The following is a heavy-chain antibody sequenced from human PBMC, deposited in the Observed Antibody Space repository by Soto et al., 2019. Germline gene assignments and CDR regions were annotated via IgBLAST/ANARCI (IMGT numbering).Heavy chain of an antibody. CDR2: INPNGGST. J-gene: IGHJ4*02. D-gene: IGHD5-12*01. Sequence: KKSGASVKVSCKASGYTFTGYGINWVRQAPGQGLERMGIINPNGGSTSYAQKFQGRVTMTRDTSTSTVYMELSSLRSEDTAVYYCARVRDGSQTAFDHWGQGTLVTVSS. CDR3: ARVRDGSQTAFDH. V-gene: IGHV1-46*01. CDR1: GYTFTGYG.